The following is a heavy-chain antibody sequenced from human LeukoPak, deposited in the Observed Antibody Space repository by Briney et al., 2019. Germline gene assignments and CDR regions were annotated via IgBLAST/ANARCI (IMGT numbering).Heavy chain of an antibody. V-gene: IGHV3-23*01. CDR2: ISGSGGST. D-gene: IGHD3-10*01. CDR3: AKFRYYGSGSSYYYMDV. CDR1: GFTFSSYG. J-gene: IGHJ6*03. Sequence: PGGTLRLSCAASGFTFSSYGMSWVRQAPGKGLEWVSAISGSGGSTYYADSVKGRFTISRDNSKNTLYLQMNSLRAEDTAVYYCAKFRYYGSGSSYYYMDVWGKGTTVTISS.